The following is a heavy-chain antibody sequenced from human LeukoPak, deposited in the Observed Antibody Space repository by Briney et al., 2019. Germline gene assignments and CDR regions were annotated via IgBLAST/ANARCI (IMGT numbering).Heavy chain of an antibody. V-gene: IGHV3-11*06. CDR2: ISSSSSYT. CDR1: GFTFSDEY. Sequence: GGSLRLSCAATGFTFSDEYMSWIRQAPGKGLEWVSYISSSSSYTNYADSVKGRFTISRDNAKNSLSLQMNSLRAEDTAVYYCAGTRGRGSGGHFDIWGQGTMVTVSS. J-gene: IGHJ3*02. CDR3: AGTRGRGSGGHFDI.